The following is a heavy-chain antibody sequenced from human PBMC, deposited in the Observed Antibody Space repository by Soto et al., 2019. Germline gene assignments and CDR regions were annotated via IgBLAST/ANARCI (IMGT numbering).Heavy chain of an antibody. V-gene: IGHV3-48*03. D-gene: IGHD3-9*01. CDR1: GFTFSNFE. CDR3: ARAECSSPDCLTAYYSYGLDV. J-gene: IGHJ6*02. CDR2: INTAGSTK. Sequence: GGSLRLSCAASGFTFSNFEMHWVRQAPGKGLEWVSYINTAGSTKYYAESVKGRFTIPRDNARNSLFLQMNSLRAEDTAVYYCARAECSSPDCLTAYYSYGLDVWGQGSTVTVSS.